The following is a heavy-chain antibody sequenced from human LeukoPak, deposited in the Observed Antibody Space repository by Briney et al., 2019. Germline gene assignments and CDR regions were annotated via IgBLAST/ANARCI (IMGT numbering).Heavy chain of an antibody. CDR2: IYSGGST. V-gene: IGHV3-66*01. D-gene: IGHD2-21*02. Sequence: GGSLRLSCAASGFNVNNNYMNWVRQAPGKGLEWVSVIYSGGSTYYADSVRGRFTISRDNSKSSLYLQMNSLRAEDTAVYYCAKSAYCCVDCFRFDQWGQGTLVTVSS. J-gene: IGHJ4*02. CDR1: GFNVNNNY. CDR3: AKSAYCCVDCFRFDQ.